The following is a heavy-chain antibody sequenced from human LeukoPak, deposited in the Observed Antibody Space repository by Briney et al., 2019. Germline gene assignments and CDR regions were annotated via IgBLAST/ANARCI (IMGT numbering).Heavy chain of an antibody. CDR1: GGSFXGYY. CDR2: INHSGST. V-gene: IGHV4-34*01. CDR3: ARGTSYDILTGYSDY. Sequence: ETLSLTCAVXGGSFXGYYWSWIRQPPGKGLEWIGEINHSGSTNYNPSLKSRVTISVDTSKNQFSLKLSSVTAADTAVYYCARGTSYDILTGYSDYWGQGTLVTVSS. J-gene: IGHJ4*02. D-gene: IGHD3-9*01.